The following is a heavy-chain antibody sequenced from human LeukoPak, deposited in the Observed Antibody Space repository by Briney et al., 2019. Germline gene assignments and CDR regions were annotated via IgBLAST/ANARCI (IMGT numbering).Heavy chain of an antibody. V-gene: IGHV3-30*04. CDR3: ARDLGPSGITGTNWFDP. J-gene: IGHJ5*02. Sequence: PGRSLRLSCAASGSTFSSYAMHWVRQAPGKGLEWVAVISYDGSNKYYADSVKGRFTISRDNSKNTLYLQMNSLRAEDTAVYYCARDLGPSGITGTNWFDPWGQGTLVTVSS. CDR2: ISYDGSNK. CDR1: GSTFSSYA. D-gene: IGHD1-20*01.